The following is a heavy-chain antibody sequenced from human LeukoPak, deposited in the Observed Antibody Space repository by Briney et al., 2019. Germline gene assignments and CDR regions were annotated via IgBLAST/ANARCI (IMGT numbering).Heavy chain of an antibody. V-gene: IGHV3-23*01. D-gene: IGHD3-22*01. CDR3: AKKLSSGYYYIDY. CDR2: ISDSGGST. CDR1: GFTFSSYA. J-gene: IGHJ4*02. Sequence: GGSLRLSCAASGFTFSSYAMSWVRQAPGKGLEWVSTISDSGGSTYYADSVKGRFTISRDNSKNTLYLQMNSLRAEDTAVYCCAKKLSSGYYYIDYWGQGTLVTVSS.